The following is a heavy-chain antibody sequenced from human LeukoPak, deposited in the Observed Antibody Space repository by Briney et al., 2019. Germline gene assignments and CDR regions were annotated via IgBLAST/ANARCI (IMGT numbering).Heavy chain of an antibody. CDR1: GGSISSYY. CDR3: ARDLGDSSGWYGKMAYYYYYMDV. D-gene: IGHD6-19*01. J-gene: IGHJ6*03. V-gene: IGHV4-4*07. Sequence: ASETLSLTCTVSGGSISSYYWSWIRQPAGKGLEWIGRIYTSGSTNYNPSLKSRVTMSVDTSKNQFSLKLSSVTAADTAVYYCARDLGDSSGWYGKMAYYYYYMDVWGKGTTVTVSS. CDR2: IYTSGST.